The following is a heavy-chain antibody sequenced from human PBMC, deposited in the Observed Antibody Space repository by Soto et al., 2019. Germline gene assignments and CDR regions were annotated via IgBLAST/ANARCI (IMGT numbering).Heavy chain of an antibody. J-gene: IGHJ4*02. CDR2: ISSDGSKA. CDR3: AKPLGQLMPDH. D-gene: IGHD3-16*01. CDR1: GFTFSTHG. Sequence: QVQLVESGGGVVQPGGSLRLSCAASGFTFSTHGMHWVRRAPGKGLEWVALISSDGSKAYYVESVKGRFTISRDNSKNLVFLEMNSLRRDDTAVYFCAKPLGQLMPDHWGQGTQVTVSS. V-gene: IGHV3-30*18.